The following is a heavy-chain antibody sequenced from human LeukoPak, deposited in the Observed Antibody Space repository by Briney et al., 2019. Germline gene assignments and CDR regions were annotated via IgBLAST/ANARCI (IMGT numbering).Heavy chain of an antibody. Sequence: ASVKVSCKASGGTFSSYAISWVRQAPGQGLEWMGGIIPIFGTANYAQKFQGRVTITADKSTSTAYMELSSLRSEDTAVYYCARAPFSYDILQNWGQGTLVTVSS. CDR3: ARAPFSYDILQN. CDR2: IIPIFGTA. D-gene: IGHD3-9*01. V-gene: IGHV1-69*06. J-gene: IGHJ4*02. CDR1: GGTFSSYA.